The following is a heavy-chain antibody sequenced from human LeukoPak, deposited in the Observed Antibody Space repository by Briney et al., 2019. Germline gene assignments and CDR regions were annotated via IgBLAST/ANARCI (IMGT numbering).Heavy chain of an antibody. CDR2: ISSSGGNT. D-gene: IGHD3-22*01. V-gene: IGHV3-23*01. CDR3: TKVSDYYEPRDY. J-gene: IGHJ4*02. Sequence: GGSLRLSCTASGFTFSSYAMSWVRQAPGKGLEWVSAISSSGGNTYYADSEQGRFTISRDNPKNTLYPQMNSLRAEDTAMYYCTKVSDYYEPRDYWGQGTLVTVSS. CDR1: GFTFSSYA.